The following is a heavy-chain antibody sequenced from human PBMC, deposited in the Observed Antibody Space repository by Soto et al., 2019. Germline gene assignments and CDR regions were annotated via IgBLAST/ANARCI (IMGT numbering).Heavy chain of an antibody. Sequence: SETLSLTCAVYGGSFSGYYWSWIRQPPGKGLEWIGEINHSGSTNYNPSLKSRVTISVDTSKNQFSLKLSSVTAADTAVYYCATRITVFGLLIPPFDPWGQGTQVTVSS. J-gene: IGHJ5*02. CDR1: GGSFSGYY. CDR2: INHSGST. V-gene: IGHV4-34*01. D-gene: IGHD3-3*01. CDR3: ATRITVFGLLIPPFDP.